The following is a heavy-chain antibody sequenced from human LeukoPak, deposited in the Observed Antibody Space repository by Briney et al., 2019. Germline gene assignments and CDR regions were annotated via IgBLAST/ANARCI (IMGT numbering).Heavy chain of an antibody. D-gene: IGHD6-13*01. CDR2: ISSSSSTI. V-gene: IGHV3-48*04. CDR3: ARAGQKYSSSSILFDY. Sequence: GGSLRLSCAASGFTFSSYNMNWVRQAPGKGLEWVSYISSSSSTIYYADSVKGRFTISRDNANNSLSLQMNSLRAEDTAVYYCARAGQKYSSSSILFDYWGQGTLVTVSS. CDR1: GFTFSSYN. J-gene: IGHJ4*02.